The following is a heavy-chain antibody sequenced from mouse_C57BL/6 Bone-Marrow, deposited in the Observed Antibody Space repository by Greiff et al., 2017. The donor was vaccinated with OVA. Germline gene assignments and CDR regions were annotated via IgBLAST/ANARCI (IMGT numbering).Heavy chain of an antibody. CDR2: ISDGGSYT. CDR1: GFTFSSYA. J-gene: IGHJ3*01. V-gene: IGHV5-4*01. D-gene: IGHD1-1*01. Sequence: DVHLVASWGGLVKPGGSLKLSCAASGFTFSSYAMSWVRQTPEKRLEWVATISDGGSYTYYPDNVKGRFTISRDNAKNNLYLQMSHLKSEDTAMYYCARDGYGSSLAYWGQGTLVTVSA. CDR3: ARDGYGSSLAY.